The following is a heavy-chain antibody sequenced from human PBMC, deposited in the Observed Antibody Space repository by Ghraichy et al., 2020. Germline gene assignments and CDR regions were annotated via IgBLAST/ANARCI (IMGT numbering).Heavy chain of an antibody. CDR1: GFTFSTYA. J-gene: IGHJ6*02. V-gene: IGHV3-48*02. CDR3: ARDERDIVVGTATPWYYGLDA. Sequence: GESLNISCAASGFTFSTYAMNWVRQAPGMGLEWISYVSSSGETKYSAESVKGRFTISRDNAKSSLYLQMNSLRDEDTAVYYCARDERDIVVGTATPWYYGLDAWGRGTTVTVSS. D-gene: IGHD2-15*01. CDR2: VSSSGETK.